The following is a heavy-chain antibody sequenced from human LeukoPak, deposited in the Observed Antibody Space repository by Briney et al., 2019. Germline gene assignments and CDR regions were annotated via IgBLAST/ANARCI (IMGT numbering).Heavy chain of an antibody. CDR3: ARPRAMRHTDAFDI. Sequence: SVKVSCKASGGTFSSYAISWVRQAPGQGLEWMGGIIPIFGTANYAQKFQGRVTITADESTSTAYMELSSLGSEDTAVYYCARPRAMRHTDAFDIWGQGTMVTVSS. D-gene: IGHD2-2*01. CDR1: GGTFSSYA. CDR2: IIPIFGTA. J-gene: IGHJ3*02. V-gene: IGHV1-69*13.